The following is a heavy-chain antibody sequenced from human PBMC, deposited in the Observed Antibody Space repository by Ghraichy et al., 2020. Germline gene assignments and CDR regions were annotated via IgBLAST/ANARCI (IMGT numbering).Heavy chain of an antibody. CDR3: ARGSNWNYLGHFQY. D-gene: IGHD1-7*01. CDR1: GGSIRSYY. V-gene: IGHV4-59*01. CDR2: IYYSGST. J-gene: IGHJ1*01. Sequence: SQTLSLTCTVSGGSIRSYYWSWIRQPPGKGLEWIGYIYYSGSTDYYPSFKSRVTISIDTSKNQFSLKVRSVTAADTALYYCARGSNWNYLGHFQYWGQGALVTVSS.